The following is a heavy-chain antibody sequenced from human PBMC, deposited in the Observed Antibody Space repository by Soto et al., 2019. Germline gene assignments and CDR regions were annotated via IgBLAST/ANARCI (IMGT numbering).Heavy chain of an antibody. CDR2: VTHSEDA. CDR3: ARGHYPKRDIRAGIMETYYFDY. D-gene: IGHD3-10*01. V-gene: IGHV4-34*01. J-gene: IGHJ4*02. CDR1: GGSFSDYY. Sequence: QVQLQQWGAGLLKPSETLSLTCAVYGGSFSDYYWSWIRQPPGQGLEWIGDVTHSEDAHYNPSLKSRVTMSVDTSKRQFSLNLTYVTAADTPVYYCARGHYPKRDIRAGIMETYYFDYCGQGTLVTVSS.